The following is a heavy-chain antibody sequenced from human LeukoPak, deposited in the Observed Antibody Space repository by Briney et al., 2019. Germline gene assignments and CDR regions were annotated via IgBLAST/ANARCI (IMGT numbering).Heavy chain of an antibody. V-gene: IGHV1-8*03. CDR3: ARARQLEGYRFDY. J-gene: IGHJ4*02. Sequence: ASVKVSCKASGYTFTSYDINWVRQATGQGLEWMGWMNPNSGNTGYAQKFQGRVTITRNTSISTAYMELSSLRSEDTAVYYCARARQLEGYRFDYWAREPWSPSPQ. D-gene: IGHD6-6*01. CDR2: MNPNSGNT. CDR1: GYTFTSYD.